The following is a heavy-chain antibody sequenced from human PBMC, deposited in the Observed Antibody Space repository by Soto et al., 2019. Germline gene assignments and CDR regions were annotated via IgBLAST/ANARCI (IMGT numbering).Heavy chain of an antibody. CDR2: IYTSGST. CDR3: ARHTSPLVGTLDY. CDR1: GGSISSYY. D-gene: IGHD1-26*01. J-gene: IGHJ4*02. Sequence: PSETLSLTCTVSGGSISSYYWSWSRQPAGKGLEWIGRIYTSGSTNYNPSLKRRVTMSVDTSKNQFSLKLSSVTAADTAVYYCARHTSPLVGTLDYWGQGTLVTVSS. V-gene: IGHV4-4*07.